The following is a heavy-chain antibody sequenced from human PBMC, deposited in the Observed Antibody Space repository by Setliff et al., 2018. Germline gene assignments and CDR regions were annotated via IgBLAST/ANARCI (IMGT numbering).Heavy chain of an antibody. Sequence: PGESLKISCATSGYNFNSHWIAWVRQVPGGGLEWMGLTFPADSETRYSPSFQGQFTMSVDTSINTAYLQWNSLKASDTALYFCARLPSTGSAFFQHWGQGTLVTVSS. CDR3: ARLPSTGSAFFQH. CDR1: GYNFNSHW. CDR2: TFPADSET. J-gene: IGHJ1*01. D-gene: IGHD1-1*01. V-gene: IGHV5-51*01.